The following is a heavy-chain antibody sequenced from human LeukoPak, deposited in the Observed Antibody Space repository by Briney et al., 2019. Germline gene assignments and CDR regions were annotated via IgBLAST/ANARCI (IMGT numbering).Heavy chain of an antibody. CDR1: GFTFSSYS. CDR2: ISSSSSYI. CDR3: ARDLPRAVAATPLYYYYYGMDV. D-gene: IGHD2-15*01. V-gene: IGHV3-21*01. J-gene: IGHJ6*02. Sequence: GGSLRLSCAASGFTFSSYSMNWVRQAPGKGLEWVSSISSSSSYIYYADSVKGRFTISRDNAKNSLYLQMNSLRAEDTAVYYCARDLPRAVAATPLYYYYYGMDVWGQGTTVTVSS.